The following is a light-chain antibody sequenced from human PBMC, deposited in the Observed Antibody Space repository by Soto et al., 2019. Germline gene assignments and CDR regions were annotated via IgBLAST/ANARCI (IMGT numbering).Light chain of an antibody. CDR2: VNT. J-gene: IGLJ2*01. CDR3: QSYDNSLIGLI. V-gene: IGLV1-40*01. CDR1: NSNIGAGFG. Sequence: QSALTQPPSVTGAPGQRITISCTGSNSNIGAGFGVHWYQQFPGTAPKLLTYVNTTRPSGVPDRFSASKSGTSASLAITGLREEDEAEYYCQSYDNSLIGLIFGGGTQLTVL.